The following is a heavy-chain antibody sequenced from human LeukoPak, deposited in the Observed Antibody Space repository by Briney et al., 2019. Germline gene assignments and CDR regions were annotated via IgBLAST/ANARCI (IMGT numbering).Heavy chain of an antibody. CDR3: SRESGPFSPFGL. J-gene: IGHJ4*02. D-gene: IGHD3-3*01. V-gene: IGHV4-4*02. CDR1: VGSISGTNW. CDR2: ISLIGLT. Sequence: SESLSLTRGLSVGSISGTNWWTWVGQPPGQGREWMGEISLIGLTNYIPSLRSRLTTSLDETKNQGSLYLTSVTAADTPGCYSSRESGPFSPFGLWGEGTLLSVHS.